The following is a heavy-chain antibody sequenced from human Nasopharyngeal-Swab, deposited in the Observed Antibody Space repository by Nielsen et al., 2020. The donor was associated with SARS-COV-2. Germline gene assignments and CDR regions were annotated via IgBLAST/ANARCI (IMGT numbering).Heavy chain of an antibody. J-gene: IGHJ4*02. Sequence: ASVKVSCKASGYTFTDYYMHWVRQAPGQGLEWMGRINPNSCDTDYTQKFQGRVTVTRDTSINTVYMELSSLRSDDTAVYYCARDDGDVPGITGSGPPGGYWGQGTLVTVSS. CDR3: ARDDGDVPGITGSGPPGGY. CDR1: GYTFTDYY. V-gene: IGHV1-2*06. D-gene: IGHD6-13*01. CDR2: INPNSCDT.